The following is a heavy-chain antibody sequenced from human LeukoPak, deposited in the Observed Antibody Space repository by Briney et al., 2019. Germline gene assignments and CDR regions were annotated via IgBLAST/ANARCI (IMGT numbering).Heavy chain of an antibody. J-gene: IGHJ3*02. D-gene: IGHD6-13*01. CDR3: ARDHTAGDAFDI. Sequence: GPLRLSCAASGFTFDDYGMSWVRQTPGKGLEWVSGINWNGGSTGYADSVKGRFTISRDNAKNSLYLQMNSLRAEDTALYHCARDHTAGDAFDIWGQGTMVTVSS. V-gene: IGHV3-20*01. CDR1: GFTFDDYG. CDR2: INWNGGST.